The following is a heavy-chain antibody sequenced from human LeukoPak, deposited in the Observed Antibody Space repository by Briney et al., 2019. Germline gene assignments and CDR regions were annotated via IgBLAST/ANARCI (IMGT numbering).Heavy chain of an antibody. Sequence: GGSLRLSCAASGLTFSSYEMNWVRQAPGKGLEWVSYICSGDSTIYYADSVKGPFTISRSNAKNSLDLQMNGLRAEDTAVYYCARDGEYRSGWLDYYYYYGMDVWGKGTTVTVSS. J-gene: IGHJ6*04. V-gene: IGHV3-48*03. CDR2: ICSGDSTI. CDR1: GLTFSSYE. CDR3: ARDGEYRSGWLDYYYYYGMDV. D-gene: IGHD6-19*01.